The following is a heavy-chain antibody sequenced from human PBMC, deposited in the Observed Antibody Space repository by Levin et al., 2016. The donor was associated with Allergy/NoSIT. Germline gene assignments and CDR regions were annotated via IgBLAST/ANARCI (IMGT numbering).Heavy chain of an antibody. CDR3: AKDRGRNYYDGSGYYGT. Sequence: GESLKISCAASGFVFNDYGMAWVRQSPGKGLEWVSGITGSGTSRYYGDSVKGRFTISRDNSKNTVYLEMNSLRVEDTARYYCAKDRGRNYYDGSGYYGTWGQGIQVTVSS. V-gene: IGHV3-23*01. D-gene: IGHD3-22*01. J-gene: IGHJ4*02. CDR2: ITGSGTSR. CDR1: GFVFNDYG.